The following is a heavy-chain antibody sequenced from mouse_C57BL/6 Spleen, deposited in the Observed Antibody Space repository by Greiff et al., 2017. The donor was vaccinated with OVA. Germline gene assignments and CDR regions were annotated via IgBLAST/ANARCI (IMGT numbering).Heavy chain of an antibody. D-gene: IGHD2-5*01. CDR1: GFTFSSYT. V-gene: IGHV5-9*01. CDR2: ISGGGGNT. Sequence: EVMLVESGGGLVKPGGSLKLSCAASGFTFSSYTMSWVRQTPEKRLEWVATISGGGGNTYYPDSVKGRFTISRDNAKNTLYLQMSSLMSEDTALYYCARRNYSNYNYAMDYWGQGTSVTVSS. CDR3: ARRNYSNYNYAMDY. J-gene: IGHJ4*01.